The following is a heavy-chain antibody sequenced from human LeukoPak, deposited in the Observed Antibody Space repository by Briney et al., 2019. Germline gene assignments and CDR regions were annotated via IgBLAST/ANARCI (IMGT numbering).Heavy chain of an antibody. CDR3: ARDRDRITMVRGVIIQFDY. J-gene: IGHJ4*02. Sequence: GASVKVSCKASGYTFTSYGISWVRQAPGQGLEWMGWISACNGNTNYAQKLQGRVTMTTDTSTSTAYMELRSLRSDDTAVYYCARDRDRITMVRGVIIQFDYWGQGTLVTVSS. D-gene: IGHD3-10*01. CDR1: GYTFTSYG. V-gene: IGHV1-18*01. CDR2: ISACNGNT.